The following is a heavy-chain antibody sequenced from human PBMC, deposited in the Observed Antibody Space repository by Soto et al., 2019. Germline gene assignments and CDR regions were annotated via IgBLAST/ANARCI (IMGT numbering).Heavy chain of an antibody. CDR2: ISSSSSYT. V-gene: IGHV3-21*01. D-gene: IGHD2-2*01. J-gene: IGHJ4*02. Sequence: EVQLVESGGGLVKPGGSLRLSCAASGFTFSSYSMNWVRQAPGKGLEWVSSISSSSSYTNYADSVKGRFTISRDNAKNSLYLQMNSLRAEDTAVYYCARSTSWGEWGRFDYWGQGTLVTVSS. CDR3: ARSTSWGEWGRFDY. CDR1: GFTFSSYS.